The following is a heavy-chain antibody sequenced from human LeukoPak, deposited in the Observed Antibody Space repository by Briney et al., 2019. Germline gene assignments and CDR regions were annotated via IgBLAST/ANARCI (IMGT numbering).Heavy chain of an antibody. V-gene: IGHV3-74*01. CDR2: INSDGSTT. CDR1: GFTFGTYW. CDR3: ARDPYYYDSSGYYPYYFDY. D-gene: IGHD3-22*01. J-gene: IGHJ4*02. Sequence: GGSLRLSCATSGFTFGTYWMYWVRQAPGKGPACVSRINSDGSTTDYADPVKGRFTISRDNAKNSLYLQMNSLRAEDTAVYYCARDPYYYDSSGYYPYYFDYWGQGTLVTVSS.